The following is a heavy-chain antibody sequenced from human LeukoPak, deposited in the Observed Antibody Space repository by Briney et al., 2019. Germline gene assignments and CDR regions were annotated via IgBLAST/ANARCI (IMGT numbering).Heavy chain of an antibody. CDR3: AGSAATTIACFDY. V-gene: IGHV4-59*01. CDR1: GGSISSYY. CDR2: IYYSGST. D-gene: IGHD1-1*01. J-gene: IGHJ4*02. Sequence: PWESLSLTCTVSGGSISSYYWSWIRQPPGKGLEWVGYIYYSGSTNYNPSLKSRVTISVDTSKNQFSLKLSSLPAAETAVYYCAGSAATTIACFDYWGQGTLVTVSS.